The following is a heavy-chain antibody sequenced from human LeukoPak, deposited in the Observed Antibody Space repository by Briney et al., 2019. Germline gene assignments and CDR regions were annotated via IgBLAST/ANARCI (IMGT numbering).Heavy chain of an antibody. CDR3: ARDRGWIQSDLHWFDP. D-gene: IGHD5-24*01. CDR2: INPNSGGT. Sequence: ASVKVSCKASGYTFTGYYMHWVRQAPGQGLEWMGWINPNSGGTNYAQKFQGRVTMTRDTTISTAYMGLSRLRSDDTAVYYCARDRGWIQSDLHWFDPWGQGTLVTVSS. CDR1: GYTFTGYY. J-gene: IGHJ5*02. V-gene: IGHV1-2*02.